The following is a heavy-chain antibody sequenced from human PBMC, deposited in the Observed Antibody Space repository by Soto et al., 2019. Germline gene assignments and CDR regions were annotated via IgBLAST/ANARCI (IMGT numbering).Heavy chain of an antibody. CDR3: ASYLLLPVLRYGFDP. Sequence: SETLSLTCTVSGGSISSSSYYWGWIRQPPGKGLEWIGSIYYSGSTHYNPSLKSRVTISVDTSKNQFSLKLSSVTAADTAVYYCASYLLLPVLRYGFDPWGQGTLIT. D-gene: IGHD1-26*01. V-gene: IGHV4-39*01. CDR1: GGSISSSSYY. J-gene: IGHJ5*02. CDR2: IYYSGST.